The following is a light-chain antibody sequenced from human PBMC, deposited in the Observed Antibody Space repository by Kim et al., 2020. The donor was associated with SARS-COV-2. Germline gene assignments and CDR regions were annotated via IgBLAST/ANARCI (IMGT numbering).Light chain of an antibody. CDR3: QQFNSPYT. Sequence: LSASVGDRVTITCRASQDIKNYLAWYQQILGRAPKLLIYAASTLQSGVPSRFSGSGSGTDFTLTISALQPEDFGDYHCQQFNSPYTFGQGTKVEI. CDR1: QDIKNY. J-gene: IGKJ2*01. V-gene: IGKV1-9*01. CDR2: AAS.